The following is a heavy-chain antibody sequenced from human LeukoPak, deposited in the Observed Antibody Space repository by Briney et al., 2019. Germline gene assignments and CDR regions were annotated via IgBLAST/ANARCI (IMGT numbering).Heavy chain of an antibody. J-gene: IGHJ6*02. CDR1: GFTFSNAW. CDR3: TTVRVWYSSSWLGLGYGMDV. CDR2: IKSKTDGGTT. V-gene: IGHV3-15*01. Sequence: GGSLRLSCAASGFTFSNAWMSWVRQAPGKGLEWVGRIKSKTDGGTTDYAAPVKGRFTISRDDSKNTLYLQMNSLKTEDTAVYYCTTVRVWYSSSWLGLGYGMDVWGQGTTVTVSS. D-gene: IGHD6-13*01.